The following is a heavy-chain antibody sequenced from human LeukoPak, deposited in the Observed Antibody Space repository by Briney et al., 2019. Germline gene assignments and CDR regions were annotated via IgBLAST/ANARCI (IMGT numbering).Heavy chain of an antibody. CDR3: ARVLPQVYYFDY. V-gene: IGHV3-53*01. CDR1: GFTVSSNY. J-gene: IGHJ4*02. Sequence: GGSLRLSCAASGFTVSSNYMNWVRQAPGKGLEWVSAIYRGGSTYYADSVKGRFTISRDNSKNTLYLQMNSLRAEDTAVYYCARVLPQVYYFDYWGQGTLVTVSS. CDR2: IYRGGST.